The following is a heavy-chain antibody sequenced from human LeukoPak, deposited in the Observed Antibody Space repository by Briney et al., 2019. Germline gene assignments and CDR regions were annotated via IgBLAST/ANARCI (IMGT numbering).Heavy chain of an antibody. CDR2: MNPNSGNT. V-gene: IGHV1-8*03. D-gene: IGHD3-3*01. J-gene: IGHJ5*02. CDR3: ARALDNDFWSGYINP. Sequence: ASVKVSCKASGYTFTSYDINWVRRATGQGLEWMGWMNPNSGNTGYAQKFQGRVTITRNTSISTAYMELSSLRSEDTAVYYCARALDNDFWSGYINPWGQGTLVTVSS. CDR1: GYTFTSYD.